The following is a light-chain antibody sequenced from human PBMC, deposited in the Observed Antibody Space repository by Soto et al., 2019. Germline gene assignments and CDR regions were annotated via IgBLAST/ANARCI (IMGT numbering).Light chain of an antibody. V-gene: IGKV1-5*03. CDR2: DAS. CDR3: QQYNSYPLT. J-gene: IGKJ4*01. Sequence: DIQMTQSPSTLSASAGDRVTITCRASQSISSWLAWYQQKPGKAPKLLIHDASSLESGVPSRFSGSGSETEFTLTISSLQPDDFATYYCQQYNSYPLTFGGGTKVEIK. CDR1: QSISSW.